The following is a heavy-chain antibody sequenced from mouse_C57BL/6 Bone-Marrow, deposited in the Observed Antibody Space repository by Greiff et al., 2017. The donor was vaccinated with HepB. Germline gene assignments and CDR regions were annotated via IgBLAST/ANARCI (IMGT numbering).Heavy chain of an antibody. J-gene: IGHJ3*01. Sequence: VQLVESGAELARPGASVKLSCKASGYTFTSYGISWVKQRTGQGLEWIGEIYPRSGNTYYNEKFKGKATLTADKSSSTAYMELRSLTSEDSAVYFCARRGSSGSAWFAYWGQGTLVTVSA. CDR1: GYTFTSYG. CDR2: IYPRSGNT. V-gene: IGHV1-81*01. CDR3: ARRGSSGSAWFAY. D-gene: IGHD3-2*02.